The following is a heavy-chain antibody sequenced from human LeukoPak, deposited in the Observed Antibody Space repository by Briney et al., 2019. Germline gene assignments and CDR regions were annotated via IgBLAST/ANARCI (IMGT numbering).Heavy chain of an antibody. CDR3: ARSVTPLLWFGELLTALDY. Sequence: GGSLRLSCAASGFTVSSNYMSWVRQAPGKGLEWVSVIYSGGSTHYADSVKGRFTTSRDNSKNTVYLQMNSLRAEDTAVYYCARSVTPLLWFGELLTALDYWGQGTLVTVSS. CDR2: IYSGGST. J-gene: IGHJ4*02. V-gene: IGHV3-53*01. D-gene: IGHD3-10*01. CDR1: GFTVSSNY.